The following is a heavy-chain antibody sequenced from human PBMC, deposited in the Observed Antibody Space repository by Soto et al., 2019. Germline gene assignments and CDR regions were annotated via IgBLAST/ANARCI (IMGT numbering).Heavy chain of an antibody. Sequence: GGSLGLSRSAPGVTVSSNHISRGPPAPGEGADWVSVIYSGGSTYYADSVKGRFTISRHNSKNTLYLQMNSLRAEDTAVYYCARAASRYNWKRNSYYYYMDVWGKGTTVTVSS. CDR1: GVTVSSNH. CDR3: ARAASRYNWKRNSYYYYMDV. D-gene: IGHD1-20*01. V-gene: IGHV3-53*04. CDR2: IYSGGST. J-gene: IGHJ6*03.